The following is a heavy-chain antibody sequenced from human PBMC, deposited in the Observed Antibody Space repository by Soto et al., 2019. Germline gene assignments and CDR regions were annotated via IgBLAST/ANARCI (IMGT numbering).Heavy chain of an antibody. J-gene: IGHJ6*02. CDR2: IYPGDSDT. CDR1: GYSFTSYW. CDR3: ARHALGLYVDYEDAGEMYGIDV. D-gene: IGHD4-17*01. V-gene: IGHV5-51*01. Sequence: GESLKISCKGSGYSFTSYWIGWVRQMPGKGLEWMGIIYPGDSDTRYSPSFQGQVTISADKSISTAYLQWSSLKASDTAMYYCARHALGLYVDYEDAGEMYGIDVRAQRTTVTGSS.